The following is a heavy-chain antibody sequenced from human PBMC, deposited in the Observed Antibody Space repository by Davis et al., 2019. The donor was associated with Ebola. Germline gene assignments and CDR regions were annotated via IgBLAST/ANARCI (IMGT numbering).Heavy chain of an antibody. J-gene: IGHJ6*02. V-gene: IGHV3-30*03. D-gene: IGHD3-3*01. Sequence: GGSLRLSCAASGFTFSSYGMHWVRQAPGKGLEWVAVISYDGSNKYYADSVKGRFTISRDNSKNTLYLQMNSLRAEDTAVYYCAASPAGAYDFWSGYYKGGENYYGMDVWGQGTTVTVSS. CDR1: GFTFSSYG. CDR3: AASPAGAYDFWSGYYKGGENYYGMDV. CDR2: ISYDGSNK.